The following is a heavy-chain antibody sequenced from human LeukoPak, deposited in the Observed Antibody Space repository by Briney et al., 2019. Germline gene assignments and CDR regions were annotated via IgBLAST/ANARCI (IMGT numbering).Heavy chain of an antibody. CDR1: GFTFNTYT. D-gene: IGHD6-19*01. CDR3: ARTLPIGYSSGWYAFDY. CDR2: ISGSSGII. Sequence: GGSLRLSCAASGFTFNTYTMNWVRQAPGKGLEWVSYISGSSGIIDYADSVRGRFTISRDNAKNSLYLQMNSLRAEDTAVYYCARTLPIGYSSGWYAFDYWGQGTLVTVSS. J-gene: IGHJ4*02. V-gene: IGHV3-48*01.